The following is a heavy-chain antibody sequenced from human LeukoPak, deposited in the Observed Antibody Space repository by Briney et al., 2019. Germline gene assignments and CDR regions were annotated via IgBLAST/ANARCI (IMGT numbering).Heavy chain of an antibody. CDR1: GFTFSSYW. CDR2: IKQDGSEK. D-gene: IGHD6-19*01. CDR3: AREQWLVPDYYYGMDV. Sequence: GGSLRLSCAASGFTFSSYWMSWVRQAPGKGREWVANIKQDGSEKYYVGSVKGRFTISRDNAKNSLYLQMNSLRAEDTAVYYCAREQWLVPDYYYGMDVWGQGTTVTVSS. V-gene: IGHV3-7*01. J-gene: IGHJ6*02.